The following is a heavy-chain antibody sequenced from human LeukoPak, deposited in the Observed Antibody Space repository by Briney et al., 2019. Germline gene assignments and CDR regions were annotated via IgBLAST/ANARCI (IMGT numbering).Heavy chain of an antibody. J-gene: IGHJ5*02. Sequence: ASVKVSCKASGYTFTSYGISWVRQAPGQGLESMGWISPYNGNTNYAQKFQGGVTMTTDTSTSTAYMELRSLRSDDTAVYYCARDRVGGYTYGGNWFDPWGQGTLVTVSS. V-gene: IGHV1-18*01. CDR2: ISPYNGNT. CDR3: ARDRVGGYTYGGNWFDP. CDR1: GYTFTSYG. D-gene: IGHD5-18*01.